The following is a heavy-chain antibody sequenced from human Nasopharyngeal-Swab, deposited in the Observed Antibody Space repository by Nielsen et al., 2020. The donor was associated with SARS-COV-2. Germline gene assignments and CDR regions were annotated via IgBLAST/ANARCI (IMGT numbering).Heavy chain of an antibody. CDR3: ARAYYDFWSGSSKLDY. D-gene: IGHD3-3*01. Sequence: GGSLRLSCAASGFTFSSYSMNWVRQAPGRGLEWVSYISSSSSTIYYSDSVKGRFTISRDHAKNSLYLQMNSLRAEDTAVYHCARAYYDFWSGSSKLDYWGQGTLVTVSS. CDR2: ISSSSSTI. V-gene: IGHV3-48*04. CDR1: GFTFSSYS. J-gene: IGHJ4*02.